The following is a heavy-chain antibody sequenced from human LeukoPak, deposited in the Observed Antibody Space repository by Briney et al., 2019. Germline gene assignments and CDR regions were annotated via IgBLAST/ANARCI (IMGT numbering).Heavy chain of an antibody. V-gene: IGHV4-34*01. J-gene: IGHJ4*02. Sequence: SETLSLTCAVYGGSFSSYYWSWSRQPPGRGLEWIGKINYSGSTNYNPSLKSRVTISVDMSKNQFSLKLTSVTAADTAVYYCARLIHYDSSGYLDYWGQGSRVTVSS. CDR2: INYSGST. CDR1: GGSFSSYY. CDR3: ARLIHYDSSGYLDY. D-gene: IGHD3-22*01.